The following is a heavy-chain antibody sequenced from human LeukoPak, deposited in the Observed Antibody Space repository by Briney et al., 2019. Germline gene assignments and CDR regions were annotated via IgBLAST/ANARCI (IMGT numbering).Heavy chain of an antibody. D-gene: IGHD1-26*01. CDR3: ARDGMRYSGSYFDY. V-gene: IGHV1-69*04. Sequence: GASVKVSCKASGGTFSSYAISWVRQAPGQGLEWMGRIIPILGIANYAQKFQGRVTITADKSTSTAYMELSSLRSEDTAVYYCARDGMRYSGSYFDYWGQGTLVTVSS. CDR2: IIPILGIA. J-gene: IGHJ4*02. CDR1: GGTFSSYA.